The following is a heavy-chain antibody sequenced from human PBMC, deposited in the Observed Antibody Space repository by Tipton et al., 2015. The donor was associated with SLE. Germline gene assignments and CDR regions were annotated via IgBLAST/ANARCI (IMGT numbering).Heavy chain of an antibody. CDR3: ARLPREWEVNALYYYFYYVDV. CDR1: GGALSSSGYY. V-gene: IGHV4-39*01. Sequence: TLSLTCSVSGGALSSSGYYWGWIRQPPSKELEWIGKAYYTGSTYYSPSLRSRVTISVDTSKNQFSLTLSSVTAADTAVYYCARLPREWEVNALYYYFYYVDVWGKGTPVTVSS. J-gene: IGHJ6*03. CDR2: AYYTGST. D-gene: IGHD1-26*01.